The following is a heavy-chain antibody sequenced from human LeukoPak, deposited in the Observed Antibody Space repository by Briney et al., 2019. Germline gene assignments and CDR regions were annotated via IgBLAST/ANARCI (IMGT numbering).Heavy chain of an antibody. V-gene: IGHV1-2*02. D-gene: IGHD6-19*01. CDR1: GYTFTGYY. Sequence: ASVKVFCKSSGYTFTGYYMHWVRQAPGQRLEWMGWINPNSGGTNYAQKFQGRVTMTRDTSISTAYMELSRLRSDDTAVYYCARGDMYSSGWYVDYWGQGTLVTVSS. J-gene: IGHJ4*02. CDR2: INPNSGGT. CDR3: ARGDMYSSGWYVDY.